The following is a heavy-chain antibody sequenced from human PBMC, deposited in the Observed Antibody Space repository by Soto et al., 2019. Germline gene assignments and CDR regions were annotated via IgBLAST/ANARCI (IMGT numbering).Heavy chain of an antibody. V-gene: IGHV3-30-3*01. J-gene: IGHJ4*02. D-gene: IGHD3-3*01. Sequence: PGGSLRLSCPASNFVFSVYSLHWVRQATGKGLGWVALISYDGGNKYYADSVKGRFTISRDNSKNTLYLQMNSLRREDTAVYYCARDKDQYDFWGGTLDSWGQGTLVTVSS. CDR2: ISYDGGNK. CDR3: ARDKDQYDFWGGTLDS. CDR1: NFVFSVYS.